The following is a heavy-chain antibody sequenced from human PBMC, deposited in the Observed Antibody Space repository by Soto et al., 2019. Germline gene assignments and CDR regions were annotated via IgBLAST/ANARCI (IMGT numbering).Heavy chain of an antibody. CDR1: GDSASSNSAA. Sequence: SHTIPLTCAISGDSASSNSAAWNSIRQSPSTGLEWLGRGYYRCRWYYDSAVSVKSRITVIPDTSKSQFSLHLSSVTPEDTAIYYCTRQKGDGRTSNGLDVWGQGTTVTVSS. V-gene: IGHV6-1*01. J-gene: IGHJ6*02. D-gene: IGHD2-21*02. CDR2: GYYRCRWYY. CDR3: TRQKGDGRTSNGLDV.